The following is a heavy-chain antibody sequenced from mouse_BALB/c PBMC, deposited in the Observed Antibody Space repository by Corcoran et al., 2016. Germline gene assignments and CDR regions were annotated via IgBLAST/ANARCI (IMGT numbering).Heavy chain of an antibody. V-gene: IGHV1S136*01. CDR3: ARWGITTAVAY. CDR1: GYTFTSDV. CDR2: INPYNDGT. Sequence: EVQLKQSGPELVKPGASVKMSCKASGYTFTSDVMHGVKQKPGQGLEWIGYINPYNDGTKYNEKFKGKATLTSDKSSSTAYMELSSLTSEDSAVYYCARWGITTAVAYWGQGTLVTVSA. D-gene: IGHD1-2*01. J-gene: IGHJ3*01.